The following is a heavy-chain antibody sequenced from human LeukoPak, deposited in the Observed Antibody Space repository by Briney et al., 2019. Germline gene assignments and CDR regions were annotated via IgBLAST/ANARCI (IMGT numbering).Heavy chain of an antibody. CDR2: IYYSGTT. CDR1: GGSISSYY. D-gene: IGHD3-3*01. Sequence: PSETLSLTCTVSGGSISSYYWNWIRQPPGKGLEWIGYIYYSGTTNYNPSLESRVTISVDTSKNQLSLKLTSVTAADTAVYYCAKSPYDFWSGGFDPWGQGTLVTVSS. J-gene: IGHJ5*02. V-gene: IGHV4-59*08. CDR3: AKSPYDFWSGGFDP.